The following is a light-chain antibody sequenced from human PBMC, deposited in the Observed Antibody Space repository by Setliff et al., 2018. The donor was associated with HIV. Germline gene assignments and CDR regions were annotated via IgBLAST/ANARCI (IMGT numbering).Light chain of an antibody. Sequence: QSVLTQPASVSGSPGQSITISCTGTSSDVGSYKLVSWYQQHPGKAPKVMIYEVTKRPSGVSNRFSGSKSANTASLTISGLQAEDEADYYCCSYAGSGTLYVLGTGTKVTVL. CDR1: SSDVGSYKL. V-gene: IGLV2-23*02. CDR3: CSYAGSGTLYV. J-gene: IGLJ1*01. CDR2: EVT.